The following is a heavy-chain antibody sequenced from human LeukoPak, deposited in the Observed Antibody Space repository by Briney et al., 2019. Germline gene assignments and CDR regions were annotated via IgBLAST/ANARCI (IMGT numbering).Heavy chain of an antibody. CDR2: ISWNGAGV. CDR3: ARAKSYDSSGGFDY. CDR1: GFPFDDYA. Sequence: PGRALRLSCAASGFPFDDYAMQWVTQAPGKGLGRVARISWNGAGVRYADSVKGRFSISRDNAKNSMILQMNSLRAEDTALYYCARAKSYDSSGGFDYWGQGTLVTVSS. D-gene: IGHD3-16*01. J-gene: IGHJ4*02. V-gene: IGHV3-9*01.